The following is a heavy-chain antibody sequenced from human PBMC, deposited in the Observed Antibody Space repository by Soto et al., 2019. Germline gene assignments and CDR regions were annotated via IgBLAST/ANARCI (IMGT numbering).Heavy chain of an antibody. V-gene: IGHV1-2*02. CDR3: ARGGGVGVAGSAAFDM. CDR1: GYPVTAYY. D-gene: IGHD3-3*01. J-gene: IGHJ3*02. CDR2: INPATGAA. Sequence: QLHLVQSGAVVKKPGASVTVSCSASGYPVTAYYMHWVRQAPGRGLEWMGGINPATGAAKYTQTFQGRVTKTRDTSPGTVFMELSGLASGDTAVFYCARGGGVGVAGSAAFDMWGQGTLVTVSS.